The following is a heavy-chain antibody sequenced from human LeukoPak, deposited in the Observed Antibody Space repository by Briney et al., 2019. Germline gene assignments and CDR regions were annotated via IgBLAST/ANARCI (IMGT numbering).Heavy chain of an antibody. CDR3: ARAVVSGCLDY. V-gene: IGHV4-38-2*02. D-gene: IGHD2-15*01. Sequence: SETLSLTCTVSGYSISSGYYWGWIRQPPGKGLEWIGSIYYSGSTYYNPSLKSRVTISVDTSKNQFSLKLSSVTAADTAVYYCARAVVSGCLDYWGQGTLVTVSS. J-gene: IGHJ4*02. CDR1: GYSISSGYY. CDR2: IYYSGST.